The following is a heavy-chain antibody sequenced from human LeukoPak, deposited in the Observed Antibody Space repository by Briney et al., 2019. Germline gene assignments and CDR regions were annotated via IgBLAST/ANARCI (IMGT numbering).Heavy chain of an antibody. CDR1: GYTFTSYD. J-gene: IGHJ4*02. V-gene: IGHV1-8*01. D-gene: IGHD2-15*01. CDR3: ARGFPRKYCSGGSCYKYYFDY. CDR2: TNPNSGNT. Sequence: GASVKVSCKASGYTFTSYDINWVRQATGQGLEWMGWTNPNSGNTGYAQKFQGRVTVTRNTSISTAYMELSSLRSEDTAVYYCARGFPRKYCSGGSCYKYYFDYWGQGTLVTVSS.